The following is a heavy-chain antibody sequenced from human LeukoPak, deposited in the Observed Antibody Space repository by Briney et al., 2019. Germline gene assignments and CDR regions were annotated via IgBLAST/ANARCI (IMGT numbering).Heavy chain of an antibody. V-gene: IGHV4-39*07. CDR1: GGSISSSSYY. CDR3: ARDRGGSGSPPPGY. J-gene: IGHJ4*02. D-gene: IGHD3-10*01. Sequence: SETLSLTCTVSGGSISSSSYYWGWIRQPPGKGLEWIGSIYYSGSTYYNPSLKSRVTISVDTFKNQFSLKLSSVTAADTAVYYCARDRGGSGSPPPGYWGQGTLVTVSS. CDR2: IYYSGST.